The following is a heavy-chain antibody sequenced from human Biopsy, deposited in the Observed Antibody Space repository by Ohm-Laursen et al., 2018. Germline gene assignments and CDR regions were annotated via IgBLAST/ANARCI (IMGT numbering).Heavy chain of an antibody. D-gene: IGHD3-22*01. CDR3: VRGVDYYDPYHYYALDV. Sequence: PGTLSRTCAVYGESFNGYYWSWIRQTPGKGLEWIGEINHSGRTNYNPSLKSRVTISVDTSKNQFSLKVRSVTAADTAVYYCVRGVDYYDPYHYYALDVWGQGTTVTVSS. CDR2: INHSGRT. J-gene: IGHJ6*02. CDR1: GESFNGYY. V-gene: IGHV4-34*01.